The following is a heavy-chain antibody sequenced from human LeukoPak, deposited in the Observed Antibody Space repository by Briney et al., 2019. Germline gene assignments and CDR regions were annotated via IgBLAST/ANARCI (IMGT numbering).Heavy chain of an antibody. CDR2: IYISGNT. V-gene: IGHV4-4*07. D-gene: IGHD3-22*01. CDR1: GGSLSGYY. Sequence: SETLSLTCTVSGGSLSGYYWYWIRQPAGKGLEWIGRIYISGNTWYKPSLQSRVTMSVDTSKNQFSLKMSSLTAADTAVYYCARSNLGSYDQSGYYHYWGQGTRVTVSS. CDR3: ARSNLGSYDQSGYYHY. J-gene: IGHJ4*02.